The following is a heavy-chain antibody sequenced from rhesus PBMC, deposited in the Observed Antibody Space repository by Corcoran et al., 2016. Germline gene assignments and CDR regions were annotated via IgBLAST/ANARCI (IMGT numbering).Heavy chain of an antibody. CDR2: IYWNDDK. CDR3: ARLGYEDDYGYYYTVNY. Sequence: QVTLKESGPALVKPTQTLTLTCTFSGFSLSTSGLGVGWIRKPSRKPLEWLAHIYWNDDKYYSTSRKSRLTISKETSKNQVVLTMTNMDPVDTVTYYCARLGYEDDYGYYYTVNYWGQGVLVTVSS. J-gene: IGHJ4*01. V-gene: IGHV2-1*01. CDR1: GFSLSTSGLG. D-gene: IGHD3-9*01.